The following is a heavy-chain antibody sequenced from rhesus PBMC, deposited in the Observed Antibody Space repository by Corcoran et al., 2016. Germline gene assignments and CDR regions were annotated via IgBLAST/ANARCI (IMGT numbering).Heavy chain of an antibody. CDR2: SFGGSGNT. CDR3: ARGCAGSGCPLVSIDY. V-gene: IGHV4-147*01. Sequence: QLQLQESGPGLVKSSETLSLTCAVSGGSISSHHWIWIRQPPGKGLEWIGRSFGGSGNTTYNPSLKSRGTFSTDTSKNQFSLKLISVTAADTAVYYCARGCAGSGCPLVSIDYWGQGVLVTVSS. D-gene: IGHD2-21*01. J-gene: IGHJ4*01. CDR1: GGSISSHH.